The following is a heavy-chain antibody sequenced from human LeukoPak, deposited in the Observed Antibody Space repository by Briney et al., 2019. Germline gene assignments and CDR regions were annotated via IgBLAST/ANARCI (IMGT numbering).Heavy chain of an antibody. CDR3: ARDEAPGYSNSWVKWFDP. Sequence: SGTLSLTCAVSGGSISSSNWWSWVRQPPGKGLEWIGEIYHSGSTNYNPSLKSRVTISVDKSKNQFSLKLSSVTAADTAVYYCARDEAPGYSNSWVKWFDPWGQGTLVTVSS. D-gene: IGHD6-13*01. CDR1: GGSISSSNW. V-gene: IGHV4-4*02. J-gene: IGHJ5*02. CDR2: IYHSGST.